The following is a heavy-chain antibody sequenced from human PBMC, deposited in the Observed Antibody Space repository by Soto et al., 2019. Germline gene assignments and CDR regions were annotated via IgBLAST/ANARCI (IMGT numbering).Heavy chain of an antibody. CDR1: GFTFSGSA. CDR2: IRSKANSYAT. D-gene: IGHD6-19*01. V-gene: IGHV3-73*01. Sequence: GGSLRLSCAASGFTFSGSAMHWVRQASGKGLEWVGRIRSKANSYATAYAASVKGRFTISRDDSKNTAYLQMNSLKTEDTAVYYCTSIAVAGTDSPDYWGQGTLVTVSS. CDR3: TSIAVAGTDSPDY. J-gene: IGHJ4*02.